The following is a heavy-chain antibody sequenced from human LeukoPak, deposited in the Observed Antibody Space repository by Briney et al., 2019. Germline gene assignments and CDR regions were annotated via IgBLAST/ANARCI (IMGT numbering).Heavy chain of an antibody. CDR1: GYLFTSYW. J-gene: IGHJ4*02. CDR3: ARRRDLYSGSYYPFDY. D-gene: IGHD1-26*01. Sequence: GESLQISCKGSGYLFTSYWIGWVRRMPGKGVEWMGIIFPRDYDIRYSPSFQGQVTISADKSISTAYLQWSSLKASDTAMYYCARRRDLYSGSYYPFDYWGQGTLVTVSS. V-gene: IGHV5-51*01. CDR2: IFPRDYDI.